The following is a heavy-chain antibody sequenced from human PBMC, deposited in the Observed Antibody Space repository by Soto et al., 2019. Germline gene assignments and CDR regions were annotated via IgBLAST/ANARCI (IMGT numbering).Heavy chain of an antibody. CDR2: IYYSGST. CDR1: GFSISSSSYY. V-gene: IGHV4-39*01. Sequence: SETLSLTCPVSGFSISSSSYYWGWIRQPPGKGLEWIGSIYYSGSTYYNPSLKSRVTISVDTSKNQLSLKLSSVTAADTAVYYCARRVISGSYYDAFDIWGQGTMVTVS. J-gene: IGHJ3*02. D-gene: IGHD1-26*01. CDR3: ARRVISGSYYDAFDI.